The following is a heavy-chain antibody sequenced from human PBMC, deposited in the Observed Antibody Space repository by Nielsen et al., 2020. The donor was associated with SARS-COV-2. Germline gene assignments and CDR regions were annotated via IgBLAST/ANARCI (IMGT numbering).Heavy chain of an antibody. CDR1: GFTFTNYG. J-gene: IGHJ4*02. Sequence: GESLNISCAASGFTFTNYGMHWVRQVAGKGLGWVAIVSRDGSDTFYVDSVKGRFTISRDNSKNTVYLQMNSLRAEDTAVYHCAKDVWSGAHQIGPDYWGQGTLVTVSS. CDR2: VSRDGSDT. CDR3: AKDVWSGAHQIGPDY. D-gene: IGHD3-3*01. V-gene: IGHV3-30*18.